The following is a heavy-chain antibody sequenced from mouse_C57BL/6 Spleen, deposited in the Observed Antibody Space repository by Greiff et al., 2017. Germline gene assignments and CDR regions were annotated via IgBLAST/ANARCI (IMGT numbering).Heavy chain of an antibody. CDR3: ASYDGGFAY. V-gene: IGHV1-50*01. D-gene: IGHD2-12*01. J-gene: IGHJ3*01. CDR2: IDPSDSYT. Sequence: QIQLQQPGAELVKPGASVKLSCKASGYTFTSYWMQWVKQRPGQGLEWIGEIDPSDSYTNYNQQFKGKATLTVDTSSSTAYMQLSSLTSEDSAVYYCASYDGGFAYWGQGTLVTVSA. CDR1: GYTFTSYW.